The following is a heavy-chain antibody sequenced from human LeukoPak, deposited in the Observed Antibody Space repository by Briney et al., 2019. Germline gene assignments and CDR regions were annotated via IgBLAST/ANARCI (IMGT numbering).Heavy chain of an antibody. J-gene: IGHJ6*03. CDR3: ARDGRYSYGYLYYYYYYYMDV. Sequence: GGSLRLSCVGSGFTFSSYVMNWVRQTPGKGLEWVSSISGSGGTTFYADSVKGRFTISRDNAKNSLYLQMNSLRAEDTAVYYCARDGRYSYGYLYYYYYYYMDVWGKGTTVTISS. D-gene: IGHD5-18*01. CDR2: ISGSGGTT. V-gene: IGHV3-23*01. CDR1: GFTFSSYV.